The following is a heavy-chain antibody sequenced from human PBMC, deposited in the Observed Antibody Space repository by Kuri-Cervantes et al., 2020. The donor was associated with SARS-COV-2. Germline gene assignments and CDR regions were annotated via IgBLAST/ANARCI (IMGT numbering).Heavy chain of an antibody. CDR3: AKDRVGVQDF. D-gene: IGHD2-21*01. J-gene: IGHJ4*02. Sequence: GESLRLSCAASGFNFSRTDMHWVRQAPGKGLEWVEVISHDGKNKKCIASGKGRFTISRDNSQNTLYLHMKSLRSEDTAMYYCAKDRVGVQDFWGQGTLVTVSS. CDR1: GFNFSRTD. V-gene: IGHV3-30*18. CDR2: ISHDGKNK.